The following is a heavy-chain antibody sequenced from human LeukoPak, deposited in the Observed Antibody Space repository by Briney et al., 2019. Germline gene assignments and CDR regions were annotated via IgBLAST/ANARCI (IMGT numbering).Heavy chain of an antibody. CDR3: ARSATSGWYQPTDY. CDR2: INTDGSST. CDR1: GFTFSSYW. J-gene: IGHJ4*02. V-gene: IGHV3-74*01. D-gene: IGHD6-19*01. Sequence: GGSLRLSCAASGFTFSSYWMHWVRHAPGKGLVWVSRINTDGSSTSYADSVKGRFTISRDNAKNTLYLQMNSLRAEDTAVYYCARSATSGWYQPTDYWGQGTLVTVSS.